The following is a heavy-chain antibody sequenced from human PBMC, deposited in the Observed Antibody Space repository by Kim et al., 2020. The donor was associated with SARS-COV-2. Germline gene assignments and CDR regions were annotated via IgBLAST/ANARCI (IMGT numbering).Heavy chain of an antibody. V-gene: IGHV3-23*03. CDR3: ARGRSGSPYYFEY. Sequence: GGSLRLSCVASGFAFTSFAMSWVRQSPGKGLEWVSVIYSSTSTYYADSVEGRFTISRDHSKNTVYLQMNSLRGEDTAVYYCARGRSGSPYYFEYWGQGTLVTVYS. CDR2: IYSSTST. CDR1: GFAFTSFA. J-gene: IGHJ4*02. D-gene: IGHD3-3*01.